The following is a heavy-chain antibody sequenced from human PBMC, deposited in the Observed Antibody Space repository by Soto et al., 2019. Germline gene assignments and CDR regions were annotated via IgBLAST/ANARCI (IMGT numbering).Heavy chain of an antibody. CDR1: GFTFNRYS. V-gene: IGHV3-21*02. CDR2: ISSSGSYI. Sequence: EVQLVESGGGLVEPGGSLSLSCAASGFTFNRYSLPWVRQAPGKGLEWGSSISSSGSYIYSADSVNGRFTISRDSATHELYLQMHSLRAEDPAIYYCAKANTTGGYYCDSWGQGVLVTVSS. J-gene: IGHJ4*02. D-gene: IGHD2-2*01. CDR3: AKANTTGGYYCDS.